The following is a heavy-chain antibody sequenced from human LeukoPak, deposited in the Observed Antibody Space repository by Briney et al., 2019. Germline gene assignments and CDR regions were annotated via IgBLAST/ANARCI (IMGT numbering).Heavy chain of an antibody. V-gene: IGHV3-23*01. D-gene: IGHD3-10*01. CDR3: AKDNRITMVRGNWFDP. CDR1: GFTFSAYA. Sequence: GGSLRLSCEASGFTFSAYAMTWVRQAPGKGLEWVSAISGSGGSTYYADSVKGRFTISRDNSKNTLYLQMNSLRAEDTAVYYCAKDNRITMVRGNWFDPWGQGTLVTVSS. CDR2: ISGSGGST. J-gene: IGHJ5*02.